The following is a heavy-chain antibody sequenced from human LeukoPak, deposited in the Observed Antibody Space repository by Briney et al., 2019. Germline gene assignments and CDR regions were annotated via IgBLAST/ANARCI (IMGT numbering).Heavy chain of an antibody. CDR1: GFTFSSYG. J-gene: IGHJ4*02. Sequence: GGSLRLSCAASGFTFSSYGMHWVRQAPGKGLEWVAVIWYDGSNKYYADSVKGRFTISRDNSKNTLYLQMNSLRAEDTAVYYCAMMDADYYDSSGYYYFDYWGQGTLVTVSS. V-gene: IGHV3-30*02. D-gene: IGHD3-22*01. CDR3: AMMDADYYDSSGYYYFDY. CDR2: IWYDGSNK.